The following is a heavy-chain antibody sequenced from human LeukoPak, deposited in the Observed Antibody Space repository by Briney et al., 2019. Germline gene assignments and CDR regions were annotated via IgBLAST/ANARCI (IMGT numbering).Heavy chain of an antibody. CDR3: AKSSLVTPYDY. CDR1: RFTFSSYW. Sequence: PGGSLRLSCAASRFTFSSYWMSWVRQAPGKGLEWVSSISGSGGSTYYADYVKGRFNISRDNSKNTLDLQMNSLRAEDTAVYYCAKSSLVTPYDYWGQGTLVSVSS. CDR2: ISGSGGST. J-gene: IGHJ4*02. D-gene: IGHD2-15*01. V-gene: IGHV3-23*01.